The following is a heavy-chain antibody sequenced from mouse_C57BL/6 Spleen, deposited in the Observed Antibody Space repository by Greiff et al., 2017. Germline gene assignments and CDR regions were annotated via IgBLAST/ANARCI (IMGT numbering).Heavy chain of an antibody. D-gene: IGHD1-1*01. CDR1: GYTFTDYE. V-gene: IGHV1-15*01. Sequence: VQLQQSGAELVRPGASVTLSCKASGYTFTDYEMHWVKQTPVHGLEWIGAIDPETGGTAYNQKFKGKAILTADKSSSTAYMELRSLTSEDSAVYYCTIFTTVVAHWYFDVWGTGTTVTVSS. CDR2: IDPETGGT. CDR3: TIFTTVVAHWYFDV. J-gene: IGHJ1*03.